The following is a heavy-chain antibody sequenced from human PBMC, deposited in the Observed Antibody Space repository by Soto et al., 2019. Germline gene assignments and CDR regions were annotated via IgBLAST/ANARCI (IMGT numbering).Heavy chain of an antibody. CDR1: GFTFTNYN. J-gene: IGHJ4*02. CDR3: ARVAY. V-gene: IGHV3-21*04. Sequence: GGSLRLSCAASGFTFTNYNMNWVRQAPGKGLEWVSFISSASSETWYADSVKGRFIISRDNAQNSLFLQMNTLRPEDSAIYYCARVAYWGPGTQVTVSS. CDR2: ISSASSET.